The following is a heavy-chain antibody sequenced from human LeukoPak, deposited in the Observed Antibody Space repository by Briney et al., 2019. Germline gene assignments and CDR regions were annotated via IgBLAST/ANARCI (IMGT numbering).Heavy chain of an antibody. CDR2: IYYSGST. V-gene: IGHV4-59*01. CDR1: GGSISSYY. Sequence: SETLSLTCTVSGGSISSYYWSWIRQPPGKGLERIGYIYYSGSTNYNPSLKSRVTISVDTSKNQFSLKLSSVTAADTAVYYCARDRGAEYGYYYYGMDVWGKGTTVTVSS. D-gene: IGHD2-2*01. CDR3: ARDRGAEYGYYYYGMDV. J-gene: IGHJ6*04.